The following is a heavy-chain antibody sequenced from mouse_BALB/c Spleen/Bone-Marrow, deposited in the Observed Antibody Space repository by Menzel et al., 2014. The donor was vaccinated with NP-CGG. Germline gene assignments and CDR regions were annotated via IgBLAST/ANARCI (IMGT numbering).Heavy chain of an antibody. CDR3: ARDGYDGGDYYYAMDY. CDR1: GYTFTSYY. Sequence: LQESGPELVKPGASVKMSCKASGYTFTSYYIHWVKQRPGQGLEWIGWIYPGDGSTKYNEKFKGKTTLTADKSSSTAYMLLSSLTSEDSAIYFCARDGYDGGDYYYAMDYWGQGTSVTVSS. D-gene: IGHD2-2*01. J-gene: IGHJ4*01. V-gene: IGHV1S56*01. CDR2: IYPGDGST.